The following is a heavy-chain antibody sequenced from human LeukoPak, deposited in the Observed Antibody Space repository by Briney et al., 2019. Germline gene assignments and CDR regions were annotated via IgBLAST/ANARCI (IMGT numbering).Heavy chain of an antibody. CDR2: ISYSGST. J-gene: IGHJ4*02. V-gene: IGHV4-59*01. Sequence: PSETLSLTCAVSGGSISSDYWSWIRQPPGKRLEWIGYISYSGSTNYNPFLKSRVTLSVDTSKNQFSLKMRSVTAADMAVYYCARLSSQWIWGQGTLVTVSS. D-gene: IGHD5-12*01. CDR1: GGSISSDY. CDR3: ARLSSQWI.